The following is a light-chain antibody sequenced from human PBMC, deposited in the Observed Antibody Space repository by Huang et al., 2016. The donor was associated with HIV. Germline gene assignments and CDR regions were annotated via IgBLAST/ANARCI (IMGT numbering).Light chain of an antibody. V-gene: IGKV3-20*01. CDR1: QSVSSNY. CDR2: GAS. Sequence: EIVLTHSPGTLSLSPGERATLSCSASQSVSSNYLAWYLQKPGQAPTLLIYGASSRATDIPGRFSGRGSGTDFTLTISRLEPEDFAVYYCHQYVSPPFTFGPGTKVDIK. J-gene: IGKJ3*01. CDR3: HQYVSPPFT.